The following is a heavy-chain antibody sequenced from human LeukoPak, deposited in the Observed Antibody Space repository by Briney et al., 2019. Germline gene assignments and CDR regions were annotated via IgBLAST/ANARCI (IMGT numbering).Heavy chain of an antibody. V-gene: IGHV4-4*09. D-gene: IGHD1-26*01. CDR2: IYTSGST. CDR3: ARHGPPPREHPWFDP. Sequence: PSETLSLTCTVSGGSISSYYWSWIRQPPGKGLEWIGYIYTSGSTNYNPSLKSRVTISVDTSKNQFSLKLSSVTAADTAVYYCARHGPPPREHPWFDPWGQGTLVTVSS. CDR1: GGSISSYY. J-gene: IGHJ5*02.